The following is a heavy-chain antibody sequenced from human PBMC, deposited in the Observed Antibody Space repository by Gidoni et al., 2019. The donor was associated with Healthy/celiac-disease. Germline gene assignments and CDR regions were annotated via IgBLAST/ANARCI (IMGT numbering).Heavy chain of an antibody. V-gene: IGHV3-21*01. Sequence: EVQLVESGGGLVQPGGSLRLPCAASGYTFSRSSMNWVRQAPGKGLEWVSSISSSSSYIYYADSVKGRFTISRDNAKNSLYLQMNSLRAEDTAVYYCAREPTPYYDFWSGYPYWGQGTLVTVSS. J-gene: IGHJ4*02. CDR2: ISSSSSYI. CDR3: AREPTPYYDFWSGYPY. D-gene: IGHD3-3*01. CDR1: GYTFSRSS.